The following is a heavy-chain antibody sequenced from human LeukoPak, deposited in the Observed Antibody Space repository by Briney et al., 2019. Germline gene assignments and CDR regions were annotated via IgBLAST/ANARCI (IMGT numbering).Heavy chain of an antibody. CDR3: ARDNYSSWGGTYYYYMDV. D-gene: IGHD6-13*01. J-gene: IGHJ6*03. V-gene: IGHV4-39*07. CDR1: GGSISSSSYY. Sequence: PSETLSLTCTVSGGSISSSSYYWGWIRQPPGKGLEWIGSIYYSGSTYYNPSLKSRVTMSVDTSKNQFSLKLTSVTAADTAVYYCARDNYSSWGGTYYYYMDVWGKGTTVTVSS. CDR2: IYYSGST.